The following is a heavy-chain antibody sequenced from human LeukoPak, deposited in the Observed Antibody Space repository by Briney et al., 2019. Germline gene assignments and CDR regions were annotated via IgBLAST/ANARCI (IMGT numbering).Heavy chain of an antibody. Sequence: SETLSLTCTVFGDSIISSSHYWGWIRQPPGKGLEWIGSIYYSGSTHFNPSLQSRVTMSVDASKNQFSLKLSSVTAADTAGYYCARHWTGYYYYGMDVWGQGTTVTVS. V-gene: IGHV4-39*01. CDR3: ARHWTGYYYYGMDV. J-gene: IGHJ6*02. D-gene: IGHD3/OR15-3a*01. CDR1: GDSIISSSHY. CDR2: IYYSGST.